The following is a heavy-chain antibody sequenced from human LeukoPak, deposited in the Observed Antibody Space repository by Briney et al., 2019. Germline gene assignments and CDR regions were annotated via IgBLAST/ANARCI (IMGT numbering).Heavy chain of an antibody. CDR1: GYTFTSYA. Sequence: GASVKVSCKASGYTFTSYAMNWVRQAPGQGLEWMGWINTNTGNPTYVQGFTGRFVFSLDTSVSTAYLQISSLKAEDTAVYYCARGWWFGELTYYYYMDVWGKRTTVTVSS. CDR3: ARGWWFGELTYYYYMDV. CDR2: INTNTGNP. J-gene: IGHJ6*03. V-gene: IGHV7-4-1*02. D-gene: IGHD3-10*01.